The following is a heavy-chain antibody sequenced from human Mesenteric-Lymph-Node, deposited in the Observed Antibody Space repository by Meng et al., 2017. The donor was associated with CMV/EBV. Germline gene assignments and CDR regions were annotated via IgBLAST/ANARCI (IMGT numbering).Heavy chain of an antibody. CDR1: GGSISSYF. J-gene: IGHJ3*02. V-gene: IGHV4-59*01. CDR3: ARVGRRPLDAFDI. Sequence: SETLSLTCTVSGGSISSYFWSWIRQPPGKGLEWIGYIYYSGVTNYNPSLKSRLTMSVDTSKNHFSLKLSSVTAADTAVYFCARVGRRPLDAFDIWGQGTMVTVSS. CDR2: IYYSGVT. D-gene: IGHD2-15*01.